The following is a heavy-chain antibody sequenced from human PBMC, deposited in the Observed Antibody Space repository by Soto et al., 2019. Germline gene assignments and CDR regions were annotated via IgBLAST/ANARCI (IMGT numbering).Heavy chain of an antibody. Sequence: GGSLRLSCAASGFTFSSYSMNWVRQAPGKGLEWVSSISSSSSYIYYADSVKGRFTISRDNAKNSLYLQMNSLRAEDTAVYYCAREIVAYNAFDIWGQGTMVTVSS. CDR3: AREIVAYNAFDI. CDR1: GFTFSSYS. J-gene: IGHJ3*02. V-gene: IGHV3-21*01. D-gene: IGHD3-16*01. CDR2: ISSSSSYI.